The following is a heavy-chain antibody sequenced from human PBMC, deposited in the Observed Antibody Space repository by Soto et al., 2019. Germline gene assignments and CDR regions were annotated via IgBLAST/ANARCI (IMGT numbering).Heavy chain of an antibody. J-gene: IGHJ6*02. D-gene: IGHD2-2*01. Sequence: GASVKVSCKASGYTFTSYYMHWVRQAPGQGLEWMGIINPSGGSTSYAQKFQGRVTMTTDTSTSTAYMELRGLRSDDTAVYYCAREVIVGLVPAANYYYYGMDVWGQGTTVTVSS. CDR3: AREVIVGLVPAANYYYYGMDV. CDR1: GYTFTSYY. V-gene: IGHV1-46*01. CDR2: INPSGGST.